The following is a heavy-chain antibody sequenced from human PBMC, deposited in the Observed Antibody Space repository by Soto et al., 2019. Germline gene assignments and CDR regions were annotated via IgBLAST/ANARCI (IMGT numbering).Heavy chain of an antibody. CDR3: AASTMVRGATAFDP. J-gene: IGHJ5*02. CDR2: INHSGST. D-gene: IGHD3-10*01. CDR1: GGSFSGYY. Sequence: SETLSLTCAVYGGSFSGYYWSWIRQPPGKGLEWIGEINHSGSTNYNPSLKSRVTISVDTSKNQFSLKLSSVTAADTAVYYCAASTMVRGATAFDPWGQGTLVTVSS. V-gene: IGHV4-34*01.